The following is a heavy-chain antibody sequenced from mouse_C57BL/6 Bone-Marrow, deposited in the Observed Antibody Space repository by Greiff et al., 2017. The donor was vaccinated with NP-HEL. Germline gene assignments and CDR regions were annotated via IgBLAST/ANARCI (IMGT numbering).Heavy chain of an antibody. CDR1: GYTFTSYW. D-gene: IGHD2-3*01. J-gene: IGHJ3*01. Sequence: QVQLQQPGAELVKPGASVKLSCKASGYTFTSYWMQWVKQRPGQGLEWIGEIDPSDSYTNSNQKFKGKATLTVDTSSSTAYMQLSSLTSEDSAVYYCASWDGPWFAYWGQGTLVTVSA. V-gene: IGHV1-50*01. CDR2: IDPSDSYT. CDR3: ASWDGPWFAY.